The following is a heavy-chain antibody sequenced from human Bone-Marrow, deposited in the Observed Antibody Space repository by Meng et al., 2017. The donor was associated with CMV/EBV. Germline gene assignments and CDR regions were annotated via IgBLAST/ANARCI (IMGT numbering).Heavy chain of an antibody. D-gene: IGHD2-2*01. V-gene: IGHV1-46*01. CDR2: INPSGGST. Sequence: ASVKVSCKASGYTFTNYYMHWVRQAPEQGLEWMGIINPSGGSTSYAQNFQGRVTMTRDTSTSTVYMELSSLRSEDTAVYYCARGGYCSSTSCYSGIRIGFDPWGHGTLVTVSS. J-gene: IGHJ5*02. CDR3: ARGGYCSSTSCYSGIRIGFDP. CDR1: GYTFTNYY.